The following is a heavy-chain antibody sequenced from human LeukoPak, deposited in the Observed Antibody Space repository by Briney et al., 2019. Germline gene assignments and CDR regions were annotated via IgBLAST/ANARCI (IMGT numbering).Heavy chain of an antibody. Sequence: GGSLRLSCAASGFTFSSYAMHWVRQAPGKGLEWVAVISYDGSNKYYADSVKGRFTISRDNSKNTLYLQMNSLRAEDTAVYYCARDIGGYCTNGVCYGFDYWGQGTLLTVSS. D-gene: IGHD2-8*01. J-gene: IGHJ4*02. CDR2: ISYDGSNK. CDR1: GFTFSSYA. CDR3: ARDIGGYCTNGVCYGFDY. V-gene: IGHV3-30*04.